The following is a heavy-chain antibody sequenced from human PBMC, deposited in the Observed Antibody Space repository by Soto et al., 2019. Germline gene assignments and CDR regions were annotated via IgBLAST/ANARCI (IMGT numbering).Heavy chain of an antibody. D-gene: IGHD5-12*01. CDR3: ARDLYEAYGMDV. V-gene: IGHV3-72*01. J-gene: IGHJ6*02. CDR1: GFTLSDLY. Sequence: EVQLVESGGGLVQPGGSLRLSCSVSGFTLSDLYMDWVRQAPGKGLEWVGRSRNKANHYATHYAASVRGRFTISRDDSKNSMYLQMNSLKTEDTAVYYCARDLYEAYGMDVWGQGTAVTVSS. CDR2: SRNKANHYAT.